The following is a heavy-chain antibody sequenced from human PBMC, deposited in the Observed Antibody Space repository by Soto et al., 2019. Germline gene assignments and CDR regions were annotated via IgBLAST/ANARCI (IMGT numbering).Heavy chain of an antibody. J-gene: IGHJ3*01. CDR1: GYSFTSYW. Sequence: HGESLKISCKGSGYSFTSYWIGWVRQMPGKGLEWMGIIYPGDSDTRYSPSFQGQVIISADRSISTVYLRWRSVKASDTAMYYCARGWYSSGSSHAFDVWGQGTLVTLSS. V-gene: IGHV5-51*01. D-gene: IGHD6-19*01. CDR2: IYPGDSDT. CDR3: ARGWYSSGSSHAFDV.